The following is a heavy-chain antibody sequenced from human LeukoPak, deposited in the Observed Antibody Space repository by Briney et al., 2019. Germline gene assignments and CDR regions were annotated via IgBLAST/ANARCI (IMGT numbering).Heavy chain of an antibody. J-gene: IGHJ1*01. Sequence: GGSLRLSCAASGFTFSRYAMSWVRQAPGKGLEWVSAISGSGGSTYYADSVKGRFTISRDNSKNTLYLQMNSLRTEDTAVYYCAKEGGSGSYEYFQHWGQGTLVTVSS. CDR1: GFTFSRYA. CDR2: ISGSGGST. D-gene: IGHD3-10*01. V-gene: IGHV3-23*01. CDR3: AKEGGSGSYEYFQH.